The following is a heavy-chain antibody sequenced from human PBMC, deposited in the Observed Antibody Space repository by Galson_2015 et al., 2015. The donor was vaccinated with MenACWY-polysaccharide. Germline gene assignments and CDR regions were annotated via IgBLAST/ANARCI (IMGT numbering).Heavy chain of an antibody. CDR2: IYYSGST. D-gene: IGHD5-18*01. J-gene: IGHJ4*02. CDR1: GGSISSYY. CDR3: ARDRYSYGQIDY. V-gene: IGHV4-59*01. Sequence: SETLSLTCTVSGGSISSYYWSWIRQPPGKGLEWIGYIYYSGSTNYNPSLKSRVTISVDTSKNQFSLKLSSVTAADTAVYYCARDRYSYGQIDYWGQGTLVTVSS.